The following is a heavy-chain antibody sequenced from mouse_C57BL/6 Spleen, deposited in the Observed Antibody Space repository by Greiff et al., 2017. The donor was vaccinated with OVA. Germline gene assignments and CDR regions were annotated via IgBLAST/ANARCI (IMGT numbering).Heavy chain of an antibody. D-gene: IGHD3-2*02. J-gene: IGHJ4*01. CDR3: ARGSGYAYAMDD. V-gene: IGHV1-82*01. CDR1: GYAFSSSW. Sequence: QVQLQQSGPELVKPGASVKISCKASGYAFSSSWMNWVKQRPGKGLEWLGRIYPGDGDTTYNGKFKGKATLTADNSSSTAYMQLSSLTSEDSAVYFCARGSGYAYAMDDWGQGTSVTVSS. CDR2: IYPGDGDT.